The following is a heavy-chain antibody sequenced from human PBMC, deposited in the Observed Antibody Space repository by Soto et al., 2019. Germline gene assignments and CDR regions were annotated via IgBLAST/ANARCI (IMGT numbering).Heavy chain of an antibody. CDR2: IYHSGST. V-gene: IGHV4-30-2*01. J-gene: IGHJ4*02. CDR3: ARGGGVTTTGDDY. Sequence: QLQLQESGSGLVKPSQTLSLTCAVSGGSINTATHSWSWIRQPPGKGLEWIGYIYHSGSTYYNPSRKGRVTISIDKSNNHFPLRLSSVTAADTAVYYCARGGGVTTTGDDYWGQGILVTVSS. D-gene: IGHD4-4*01. CDR1: GGSINTATHS.